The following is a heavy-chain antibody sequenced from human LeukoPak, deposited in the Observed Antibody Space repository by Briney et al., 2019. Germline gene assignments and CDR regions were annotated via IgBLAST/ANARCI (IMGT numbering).Heavy chain of an antibody. CDR3: AKGHLYYGSGSADY. D-gene: IGHD3-10*01. CDR1: GFTFSSYA. V-gene: IGHV3-23*01. Sequence: PGGSLRLSCAASGFTFSSYAMSWVRQAPGKGLEWVSAISGSGGSTHYADSVKGRFTISRDNSKNTLYLQMNSLRAEDTAVYYCAKGHLYYGSGSADYWGQGTLVTVSS. J-gene: IGHJ4*02. CDR2: ISGSGGST.